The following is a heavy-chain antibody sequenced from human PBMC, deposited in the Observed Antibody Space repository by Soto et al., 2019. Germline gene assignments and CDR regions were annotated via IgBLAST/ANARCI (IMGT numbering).Heavy chain of an antibody. Sequence: GGSLRLSCAASGFTVGTYWMHWIRQVPGNGLEGVSRINSDASHTYYADSLKGLFTISRDNAKNTLHLEMKSLIAEDTAVYYCVRDGQCITNSGEGNWFDPWGQGTLVTVSS. J-gene: IGHJ5*02. D-gene: IGHD3-10*01. CDR2: INSDASHT. V-gene: IGHV3-74*01. CDR1: GFTVGTYW. CDR3: VRDGQCITNSGEGNWFDP.